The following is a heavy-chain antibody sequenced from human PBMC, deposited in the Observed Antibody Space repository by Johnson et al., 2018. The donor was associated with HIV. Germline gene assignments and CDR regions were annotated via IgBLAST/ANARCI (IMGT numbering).Heavy chain of an antibody. CDR3: ARRTVVTPGAFDI. D-gene: IGHD4-23*01. J-gene: IGHJ3*02. CDR2: ISYDGSNK. CDR1: GFTFSNYA. V-gene: IGHV3-30-3*01. Sequence: QVQLVESGGGVVQPGRSLRLSCAASGFTFSNYAMHWVRQAPGKGLEWVAVISYDGSNKYYADSVKGRFTISRDNAKNSLYLQMNSLRAEDTAVYYCARRTVVTPGAFDIWGHGTMVTVSS.